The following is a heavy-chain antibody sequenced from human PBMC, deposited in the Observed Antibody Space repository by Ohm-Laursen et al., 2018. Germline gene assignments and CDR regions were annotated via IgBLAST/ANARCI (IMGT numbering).Heavy chain of an antibody. Sequence: GTLSLTCAVSGYSISSGYYWGWIRQSPGKGLKWIGSMYHSGSTYYNPSLKSRVTISVDTSKDQLSLKLSSVTAADTAVYFCARGAGAVATMQPFDYWGQGTLVTVSS. CDR3: ARGAGAVATMQPFDY. J-gene: IGHJ4*02. CDR2: MYHSGST. D-gene: IGHD5-24*01. CDR1: GYSISSGYY. V-gene: IGHV4-38-2*01.